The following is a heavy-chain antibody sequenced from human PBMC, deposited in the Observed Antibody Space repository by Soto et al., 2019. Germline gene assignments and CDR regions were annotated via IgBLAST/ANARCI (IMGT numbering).Heavy chain of an antibody. CDR3: ARLTGGYHPPPYDY. Sequence: GESLKISCKGPGYIFSNYWIGWVRQMPGKGLEWMGIIYPGDSDTRYSPSFQGQVTISADKSISTAYLQWSSLKASDSAMFYCARLTGGYHPPPYDYWGQGTLVTVSS. CDR1: GYIFSNYW. J-gene: IGHJ4*02. CDR2: IYPGDSDT. V-gene: IGHV5-51*01. D-gene: IGHD2-2*01.